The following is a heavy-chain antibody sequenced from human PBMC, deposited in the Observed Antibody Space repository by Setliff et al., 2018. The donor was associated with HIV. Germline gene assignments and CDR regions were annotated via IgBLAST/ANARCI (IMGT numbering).Heavy chain of an antibody. D-gene: IGHD4-17*01. J-gene: IGHJ4*02. CDR3: ARTFDYGDSRYPFDY. V-gene: IGHV1-18*04. CDR2: ISAYNGNT. CDR1: GYTFTGYY. Sequence: ASVKVSCKASGYTFTGYYMHWVRQAPGQGLEWMGWISAYNGNTNYAQKFQGRVTMTTDRSTSTAYMELRSLRSDDTAVYYCARTFDYGDSRYPFDYWGQGTLVTVSS.